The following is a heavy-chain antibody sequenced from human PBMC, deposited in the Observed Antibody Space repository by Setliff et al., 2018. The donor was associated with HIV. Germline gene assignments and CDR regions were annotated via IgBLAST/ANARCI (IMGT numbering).Heavy chain of an antibody. CDR1: GGSISGHY. Sequence: SETLSLTCTVSGGSISGHYWSWIRQTPGKGLEWIGYVCSNGNTDYNPSLKSRVTISVDTSKNQFSLKLPSVTAADTAVYYCARDQPQDYDSLTGYYTGRYFDYWGRGTLVTVSS. J-gene: IGHJ4*02. CDR3: ARDQPQDYDSLTGYYTGRYFDY. CDR2: VCSNGNT. D-gene: IGHD3-9*01. V-gene: IGHV4-59*11.